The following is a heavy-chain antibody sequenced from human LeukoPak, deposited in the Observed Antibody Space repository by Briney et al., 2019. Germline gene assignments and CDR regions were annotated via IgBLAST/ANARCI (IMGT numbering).Heavy chain of an antibody. V-gene: IGHV3-48*03. CDR1: GFTFTSYE. CDR3: ARATSFDY. CDR2: IALSGSTI. Sequence: GGSLRLSCAASGFTFTSYEMNWVRQAPGKGLEWVSYIALSGSTIYYADSVKGRFTIAGDNAKDSLYLQMNSLRAEDTAVYYCARATSFDYWGQGTLVTVSS. J-gene: IGHJ4*02.